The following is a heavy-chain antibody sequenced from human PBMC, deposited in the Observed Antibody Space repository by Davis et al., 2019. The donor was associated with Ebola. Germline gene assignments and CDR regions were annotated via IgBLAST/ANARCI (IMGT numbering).Heavy chain of an antibody. J-gene: IGHJ4*02. CDR1: GGSLGNYF. D-gene: IGHD4/OR15-4a*01. Sequence: MPSETLSPPGNVPGGSLGNYFWNWIRKPPGKGLEWMGNFSIREATNYNPSLRSRVTLSIDTSQNHFSLKLRSVTAADTAVYYCARVVYGDAVHWGQGHLVTVSS. CDR3: ARVVYGDAVH. V-gene: IGHV4-34*01. CDR2: FSIREAT.